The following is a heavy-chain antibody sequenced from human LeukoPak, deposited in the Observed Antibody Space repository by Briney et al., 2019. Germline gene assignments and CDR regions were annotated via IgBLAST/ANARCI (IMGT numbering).Heavy chain of an antibody. J-gene: IGHJ4*02. CDR2: INPNSGGT. CDR3: ARGPIVVVTAILSTPRDDY. CDR1: GYTFTGYY. D-gene: IGHD2-21*02. V-gene: IGHV1-2*06. Sequence: GASVKVSCKASGYTFTGYYMHWVRQAPGQGLEWMGRINPNSGGTNYAQKFQGRVTMTRDTSTSTAYMELSRLRSDDTAVYYCARGPIVVVTAILSTPRDDYWGQGTLVTVSS.